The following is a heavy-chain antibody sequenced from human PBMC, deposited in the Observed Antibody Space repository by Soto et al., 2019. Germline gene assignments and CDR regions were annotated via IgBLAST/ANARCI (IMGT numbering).Heavy chain of an antibody. Sequence: EVQLVDSGGGLVQPGGSLRLSCAASGFPFSSYSMNWVRQAPGKGLEWVSYISSSSSTIYYADSVKGRFTISRDNAQNSLYLQMNSLRAEDTAVYYCARESYGYSDAYYYYGMDVWGQGTTVTVSS. J-gene: IGHJ6*02. D-gene: IGHD5-18*01. CDR3: ARESYGYSDAYYYYGMDV. CDR1: GFPFSSYS. V-gene: IGHV3-48*01. CDR2: ISSSSSTI.